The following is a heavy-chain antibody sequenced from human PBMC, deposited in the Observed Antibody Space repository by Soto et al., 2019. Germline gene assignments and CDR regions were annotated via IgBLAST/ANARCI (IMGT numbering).Heavy chain of an antibody. CDR1: GGSVNSGNYY. CDR3: ARVERGTATTVVDAFDI. CDR2: MSHSGGT. V-gene: IGHV4-34*01. D-gene: IGHD1-1*01. Sequence: QVQLQQWGAGLLKPSETLSLTCAVYGGSVNSGNYYWSWIRQPPGKGLEWIGEMSHSGGTHFNPSLKRRVTNSVATSKNQFSPKKNPGTAAVQALYYCARVERGTATTVVDAFDIWGPGTLVTVSS. J-gene: IGHJ3*02.